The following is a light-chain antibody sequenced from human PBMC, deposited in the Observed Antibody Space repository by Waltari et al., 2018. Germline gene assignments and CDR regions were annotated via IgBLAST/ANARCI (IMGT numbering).Light chain of an antibody. Sequence: QLVLTQSTSASASLAASVKLTCTLSSGHSSNVIAWLQQQPEKGPRYLMKVNSDGSHRKGDEIPDRFSGSSSGAERYLTISNLQSEDEADYYCQTGGHGTWVFGGGTKLTVL. J-gene: IGLJ3*02. CDR2: VNSDGSH. V-gene: IGLV4-69*01. CDR1: SGHSSNV. CDR3: QTGGHGTWV.